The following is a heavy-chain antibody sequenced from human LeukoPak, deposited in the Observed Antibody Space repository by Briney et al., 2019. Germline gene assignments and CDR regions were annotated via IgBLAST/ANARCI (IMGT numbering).Heavy chain of an antibody. CDR2: ISGSGGST. Sequence: GGSLRLSCAASGFTFSSYAMSWVRQAPGKGLEWASAISGSGGSTYYADSVKGRFTISRDNSKNTLYLQMNSLRAEDTAVYYCAKTGGYSYGTYYFDYWGQGTLVTVSS. CDR1: GFTFSSYA. D-gene: IGHD5-18*01. J-gene: IGHJ4*02. CDR3: AKTGGYSYGTYYFDY. V-gene: IGHV3-23*01.